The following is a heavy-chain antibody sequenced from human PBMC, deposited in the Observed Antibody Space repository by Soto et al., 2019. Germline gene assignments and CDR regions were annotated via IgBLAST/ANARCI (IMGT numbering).Heavy chain of an antibody. CDR3: ARDPRIFAAGV. V-gene: IGHV4-31*03. Sequence: SETLSLTCTVSGGSISSGGYYWSWIRQHPGKGLEWIGYIYYSGSTYYNPSLKSRVTISIDTSKNQFSLKLSSVTAADTAVYYCARDPRIFAAGVWGQGTTVTVS. CDR1: GGSISSGGYY. J-gene: IGHJ6*01. D-gene: IGHD3-3*01. CDR2: IYYSGST.